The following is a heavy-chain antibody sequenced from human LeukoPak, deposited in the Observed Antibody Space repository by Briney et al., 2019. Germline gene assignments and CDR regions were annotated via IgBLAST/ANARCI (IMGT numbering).Heavy chain of an antibody. CDR3: ARDGYNWNYYGMDV. J-gene: IGHJ6*02. Sequence: GGSLRLSCAASGFTFSSYGMHWVRQAPGKGLEWVSSISSSSSYIYYADSVKGRFTISRDNAKNSLYLQMNSLRAEDTAVYYCARDGYNWNYYGMDVWGQGTTVTVSS. V-gene: IGHV3-21*01. CDR2: ISSSSSYI. D-gene: IGHD1-20*01. CDR1: GFTFSSYG.